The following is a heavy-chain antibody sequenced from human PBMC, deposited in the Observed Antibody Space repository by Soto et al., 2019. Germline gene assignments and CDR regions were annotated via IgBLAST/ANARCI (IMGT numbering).Heavy chain of an antibody. D-gene: IGHD2-2*01. V-gene: IGHV1-18*01. J-gene: IGHJ5*02. Sequence: ASVKVSCKASGYPFTSNGISWVRQAPGQGPEWMGWISAHTGRTHYSQKFQGRVTVTTDTSTSTAYMELRSLRSDDTAVYYCAREVEVHTPVFGAWGQGTLVTVSS. CDR2: ISAHTGRT. CDR3: AREVEVHTPVFGA. CDR1: GYPFTSNG.